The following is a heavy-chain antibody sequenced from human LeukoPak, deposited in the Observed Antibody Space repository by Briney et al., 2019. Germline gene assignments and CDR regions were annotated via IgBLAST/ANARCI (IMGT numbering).Heavy chain of an antibody. D-gene: IGHD6-19*01. CDR3: ARLGVSSGWYGGDY. J-gene: IGHJ4*02. Sequence: GGSLRLSCAASGFTFSSYGMTWVRQAPGKGLEWVSYISSSSTIYYADSVKGRFTISRDNAKNSLYLQLNSLRAEDTAVYYCARLGVSSGWYGGDYWGQGTLVTVSS. CDR1: GFTFSSYG. CDR2: ISSSSTI. V-gene: IGHV3-48*01.